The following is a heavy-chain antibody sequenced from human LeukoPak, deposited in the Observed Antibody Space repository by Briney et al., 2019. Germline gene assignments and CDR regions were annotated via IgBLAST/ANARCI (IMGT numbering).Heavy chain of an antibody. V-gene: IGHV3-7*01. D-gene: IGHD3-10*01. CDR2: IKQDGSEK. J-gene: IGHJ4*02. CDR3: ARVTGSGSLGSYPY. CDR1: GFTFSSYW. Sequence: GGSLRLSXAASGFTFSSYWMSWVRQAPGKGLEWVANIKQDGSEKYYVDSVRGRFTISRDNAKNSLYLQMNSLRAEDTAVYYCARVTGSGSLGSYPYWGQGTLVTVSS.